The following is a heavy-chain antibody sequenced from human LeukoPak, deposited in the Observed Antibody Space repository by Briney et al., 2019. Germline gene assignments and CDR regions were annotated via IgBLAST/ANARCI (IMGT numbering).Heavy chain of an antibody. CDR3: ARDRDGGPDY. V-gene: IGHV3-21*01. J-gene: IGHJ4*02. D-gene: IGHD4-23*01. Sequence: GGSLRLSCAASGFTFSSYSMNWVRQAPGKGLEWVSSISSSSSFIYYADSVKGRFTISRDNAKNSLYLQMNSLRVEDTAVYYCARDRDGGPDYWGQGTLVTVSS. CDR1: GFTFSSYS. CDR2: ISSSSSFI.